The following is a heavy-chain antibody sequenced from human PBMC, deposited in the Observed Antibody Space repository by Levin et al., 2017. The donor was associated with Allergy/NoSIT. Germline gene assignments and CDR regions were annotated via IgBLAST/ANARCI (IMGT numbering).Heavy chain of an antibody. CDR3: ARYCTNGVCPFDY. Sequence: SETLSLTCTVSGGSISSSSYYWGWIRQPPGKGLEWIGSIYYSGSTYYNPSLKSRVTISVDTSKNQFSLKLSSVTAADTAVYYCARYCTNGVCPFDYWGQGTLVTVSS. D-gene: IGHD2-8*01. CDR2: IYYSGST. CDR1: GGSISSSSYY. V-gene: IGHV4-39*01. J-gene: IGHJ4*02.